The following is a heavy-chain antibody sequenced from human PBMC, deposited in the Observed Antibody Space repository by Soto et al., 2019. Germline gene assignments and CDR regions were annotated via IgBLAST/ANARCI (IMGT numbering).Heavy chain of an antibody. J-gene: IGHJ6*02. Sequence: VGSLRLSCAASGFTFSSYGMHWVRQAPGKGLEWVAVISYDGSNKYYADSVKGRFTISRDNSKNTLYLQMNSLRAEDTAVYYCAKDGWYYYYYGMDVWGQGTTVTVSS. CDR2: ISYDGSNK. CDR3: AKDGWYYYYYGMDV. V-gene: IGHV3-30*18. D-gene: IGHD2-15*01. CDR1: GFTFSSYG.